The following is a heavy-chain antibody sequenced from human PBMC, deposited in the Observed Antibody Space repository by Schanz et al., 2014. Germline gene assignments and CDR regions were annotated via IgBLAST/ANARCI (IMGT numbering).Heavy chain of an antibody. CDR3: AREGEWGYDPPRH. CDR1: GFTFSNYG. J-gene: IGHJ4*02. D-gene: IGHD5-12*01. Sequence: QVQLVESGGGVVQPGGSLRLSCAASGFTFSNYGLHWVRQAPGKGLEWVAFIRYNGINEYYADSVKGRFTISRDNSKNTLYLQMNSLRAEDTAVYYCAREGEWGYDPPRHWGQGTLVTVSS. CDR2: IRYNGINE. V-gene: IGHV3-30*02.